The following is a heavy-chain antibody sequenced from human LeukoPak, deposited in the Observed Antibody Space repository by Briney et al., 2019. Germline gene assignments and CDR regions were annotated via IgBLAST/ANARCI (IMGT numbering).Heavy chain of an antibody. J-gene: IGHJ5*02. CDR1: GGSISGYY. V-gene: IGHV4-59*12. Sequence: PSETLSLTCTVSGGSISGYYWVWIRQPPGKGLEWIGYIYYSGNTNYNPSLKSRVTISVDTSKNQFSLKLSSVTAADTAVYYCARDSITMVRFDPWGQGTLVTVSS. CDR3: ARDSITMVRFDP. D-gene: IGHD3-10*01. CDR2: IYYSGNT.